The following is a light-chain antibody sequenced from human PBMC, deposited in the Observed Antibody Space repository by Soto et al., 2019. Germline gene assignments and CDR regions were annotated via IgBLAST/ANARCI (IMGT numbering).Light chain of an antibody. CDR1: QSVSKNY. Sequence: EIVLTRSQSTLSLSPGERATLSCMASQSVSKNYLAWYQQKPGHAPRILIYGASNRATGIPDRFTGSGSGTDFTLTICRMEPEDFAVYYCQQYGSSGTFGQGTKVDIK. J-gene: IGKJ1*01. V-gene: IGKV3-20*01. CDR3: QQYGSSGT. CDR2: GAS.